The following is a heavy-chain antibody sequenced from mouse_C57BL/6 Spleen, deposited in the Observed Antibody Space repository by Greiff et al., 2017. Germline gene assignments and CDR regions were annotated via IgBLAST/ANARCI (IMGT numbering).Heavy chain of an antibody. Sequence: LEWVATISDGGSYTYYPDNVKGRFTISRDNAKNNLYLQMSHLKSEDTAMYYCARDPGSGGYFDVWGTGTTVTVSS. V-gene: IGHV5-4*01. J-gene: IGHJ1*03. CDR3: ARDPGSGGYFDV. CDR2: ISDGGSYT.